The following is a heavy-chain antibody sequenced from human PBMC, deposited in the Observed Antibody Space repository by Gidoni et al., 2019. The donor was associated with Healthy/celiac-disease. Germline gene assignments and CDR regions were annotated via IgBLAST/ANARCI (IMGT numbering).Heavy chain of an antibody. CDR2: IYYSGST. V-gene: IGHV4-31*03. J-gene: IGHJ4*02. D-gene: IGHD3-22*01. CDR1: GGSISSGGYY. Sequence: QVQLQESGPGLVKPSQTLSLTGTVSGGSISSGGYYWSWIRQHPGKGLEWIGYIYYSGSTYYNPSLMSRVTISVDTSKNQFSLTLSSVTAADTAVYYCARGNRNYYDSSGYYYLDYWGQGTLVTVSS. CDR3: ARGNRNYYDSSGYYYLDY.